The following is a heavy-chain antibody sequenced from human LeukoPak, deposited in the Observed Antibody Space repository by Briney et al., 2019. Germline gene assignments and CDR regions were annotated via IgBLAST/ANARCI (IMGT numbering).Heavy chain of an antibody. CDR3: ARDWVTMVRGVISNWFDP. CDR2: VNPNSGDT. CDR1: GYTFTGYY. D-gene: IGHD3-10*01. J-gene: IGHJ5*02. Sequence: ASVKVSCKASGYTFTGYYLHWVRQAPGQGLEWMGCVNPNSGDTNYAQKFQGSVTMTRDTSISTVYMELSRLRSDDTAVYYCARDWVTMVRGVISNWFDPWGQGTLVTVSS. V-gene: IGHV1-2*02.